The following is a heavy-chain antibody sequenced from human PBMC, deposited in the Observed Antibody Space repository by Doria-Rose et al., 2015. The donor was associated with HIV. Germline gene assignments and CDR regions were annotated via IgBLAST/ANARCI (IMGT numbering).Heavy chain of an antibody. D-gene: IGHD3-10*01. CDR2: IYSSGST. CDR3: ARFRPSRGIYYSLDV. Sequence: LSLTCTVSGGSISSYYWNWIRQPPGKGLEWIGSIYSSGSTHYNSSLKSRVTISIDTSKTQFSLKLSSVTAADTAVYYCARFRPSRGIYYSLDVWGKGTTVTVSS. V-gene: IGHV4-4*09. J-gene: IGHJ6*03. CDR1: GGSISSYY.